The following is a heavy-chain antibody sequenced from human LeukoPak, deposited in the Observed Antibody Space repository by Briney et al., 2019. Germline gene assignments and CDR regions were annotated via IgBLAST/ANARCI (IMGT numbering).Heavy chain of an antibody. CDR1: GFTFSNYA. CDR2: ISGSGGST. D-gene: IGHD3-3*01. J-gene: IGHJ4*02. CDR3: AKGKYYDFWSGYYPGY. Sequence: GGSLRLSCAASGFTFSNYAMSWVRQAPGKGLEWVSSISGSGGSTYYADSVKGRFTISRDNSKNTLYLQMNSLRAEDTAVYHCAKGKYYDFWSGYYPGYWGQGTLVTVSS. V-gene: IGHV3-23*01.